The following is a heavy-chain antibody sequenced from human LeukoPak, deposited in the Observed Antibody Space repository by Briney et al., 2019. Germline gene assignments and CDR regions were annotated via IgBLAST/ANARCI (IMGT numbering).Heavy chain of an antibody. V-gene: IGHV1-2*02. CDR1: GYTFTSYG. J-gene: IGHJ4*02. Sequence: ASVKVSCKASGYTFTSYGISWVRQAPGQGLEWMGWINPYTGDTNYAQKFQGRVTVTRDMSINTAYMELSRLRSDDTAVYYCARDLHWGPDYWGQGTLVTVSS. CDR2: INPYTGDT. D-gene: IGHD7-27*01. CDR3: ARDLHWGPDY.